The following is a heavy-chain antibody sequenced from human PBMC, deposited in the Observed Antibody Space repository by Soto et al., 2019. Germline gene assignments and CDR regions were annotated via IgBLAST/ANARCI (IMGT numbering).Heavy chain of an antibody. CDR2: ISGSGGST. J-gene: IGHJ4*02. V-gene: IGHV3-23*01. CDR1: GFTFSSYA. Sequence: GGSLRLSCAASGFTFSSYAMSWVRQAPGKGLEWVSAISGSGGSTYYADSVKGRFTISRDNSKNTLYLQMNSLRAEDTAVYYCAKGTTVTTGFLLGGWGQGTLVTVSS. CDR3: AKGTTVTTGFLLGG. D-gene: IGHD4-17*01.